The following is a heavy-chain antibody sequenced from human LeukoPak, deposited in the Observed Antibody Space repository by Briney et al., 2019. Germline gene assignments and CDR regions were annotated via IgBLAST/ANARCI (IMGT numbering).Heavy chain of an antibody. CDR3: ARPGGNGWMYYFDY. CDR2: IYPGDSDT. Sequence: GGSLRLSCKGSGYSFTSYWIAWVRQMPEKGLEWMGIIYPGDSDTRYSPSFQGQVTISADKSISTAYLQWSSLKASDTAMYYCARPGGNGWMYYFDYWGQGTQVTVSS. CDR1: GYSFTSYW. J-gene: IGHJ4*02. V-gene: IGHV5-51*01. D-gene: IGHD6-19*01.